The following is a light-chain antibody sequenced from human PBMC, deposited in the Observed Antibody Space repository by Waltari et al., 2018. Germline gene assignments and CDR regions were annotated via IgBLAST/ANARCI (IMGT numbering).Light chain of an antibody. CDR3: QTGGHGTWV. V-gene: IGLV4-69*01. CDR2: VNSDGSH. J-gene: IGLJ3*02. CDR1: SGHSRNV. Sequence: QLVLTHSPSASASLGASVKLTCTLSSGHSRNVIAWLQQRPEKGPRYLMKVNSDGSHNKGDEIPDRFSGSSSGAERYLTISSLQSEDEGDYYCQTGGHGTWVFGGGTKLTVL.